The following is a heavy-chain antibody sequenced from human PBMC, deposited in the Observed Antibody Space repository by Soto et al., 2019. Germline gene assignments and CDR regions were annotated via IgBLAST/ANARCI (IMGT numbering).Heavy chain of an antibody. D-gene: IGHD6-13*01. CDR1: GGTFSSYA. V-gene: IGHV1-69*13. J-gene: IGHJ4*02. Sequence: SSVKLSCKASGGTFSSYAISWVRQAPGQGLEWMGGIIPIFGTANYAQKFQGRVTITADESTSTAYMELSSLRSEDTAVYYCARDIAAAGTGDYWGQGTLVTVSS. CDR2: IIPIFGTA. CDR3: ARDIAAAGTGDY.